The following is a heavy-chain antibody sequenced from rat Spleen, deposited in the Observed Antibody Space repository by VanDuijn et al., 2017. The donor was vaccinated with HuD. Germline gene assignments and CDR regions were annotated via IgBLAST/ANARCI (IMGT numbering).Heavy chain of an antibody. CDR2: INIGGDDT. V-gene: IGHV5S13*01. D-gene: IGHD1-1*01. CDR3: ARQITTVTHFDY. CDR1: GFTLSNYG. J-gene: IGHJ2*01. Sequence: EVQLVESGGGLVQPGRSLKLSCAASGFTLSNYGMAWVRQTLTKGLEWVAFINIGGDDTFYRDSVKGRFTISRDNAKSTLYLQMDSLRSEDTATYYCARQITTVTHFDYWGQGVMVTVSS.